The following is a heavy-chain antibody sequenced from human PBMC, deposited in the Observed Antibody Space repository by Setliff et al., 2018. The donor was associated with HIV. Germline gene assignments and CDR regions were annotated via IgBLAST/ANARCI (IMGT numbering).Heavy chain of an antibody. D-gene: IGHD6-6*01. J-gene: IGHJ4*02. Sequence: TLSLTCGISGGSFSGFYWAWIRQPPGKGLEWIGETNYSGKTNKNPSLKSRVTISADTSRTQFSLNLISVTAADTAVYYCARATYGSRAGTGLYFDSWGQGALVTVSS. CDR1: GGSFSGFY. V-gene: IGHV4-34*01. CDR2: TNYSGKT. CDR3: ARATYGSRAGTGLYFDS.